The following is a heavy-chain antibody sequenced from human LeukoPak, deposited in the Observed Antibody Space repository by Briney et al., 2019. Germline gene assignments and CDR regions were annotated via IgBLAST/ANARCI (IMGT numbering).Heavy chain of an antibody. D-gene: IGHD4-11*01. J-gene: IGHJ4*02. V-gene: IGHV3-7*01. CDR1: GFTFSSYW. CDR3: ARPTTGWTIYQYYFDY. Sequence: PGGSLRLSCAASGFTFSSYWMSWVRQAPGKGLEWVANIKQDGSEKYYVDSVKGRFTISRDNAKNSLYLQMNSLRAEDTATYYCARPTTGWTIYQYYFDYWGQGTLVTVSS. CDR2: IKQDGSEK.